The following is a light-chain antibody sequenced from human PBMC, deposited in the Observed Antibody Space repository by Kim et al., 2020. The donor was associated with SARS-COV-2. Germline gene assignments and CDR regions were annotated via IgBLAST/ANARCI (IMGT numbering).Light chain of an antibody. Sequence: VPPGQPARITCSGNKLGDNYVCWYQQKPGQSPVLVMYEDNKRPSGIPERFAGSNSGNTATLTISGTQAMDEADYYCQAWDSSTVIFGGGTQLTVL. CDR1: KLGDNY. J-gene: IGLJ2*01. V-gene: IGLV3-1*01. CDR2: EDN. CDR3: QAWDSSTVI.